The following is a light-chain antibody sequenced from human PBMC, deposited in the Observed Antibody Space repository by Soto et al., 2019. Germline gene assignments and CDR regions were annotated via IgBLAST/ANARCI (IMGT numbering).Light chain of an antibody. CDR2: GNS. CDR1: SSNIGAGYD. Sequence: QSVLTQPPSVSVAPGQRVTISCTGSSSNIGAGYDVHWYQQLPGTAPKLLIYGNSNRPSGVPDRFSGSKSGTSASLAITGLQAEDEADYYGQSYDSSLSGSKVFGTGTKVTVL. V-gene: IGLV1-40*01. CDR3: QSYDSSLSGSKV. J-gene: IGLJ1*01.